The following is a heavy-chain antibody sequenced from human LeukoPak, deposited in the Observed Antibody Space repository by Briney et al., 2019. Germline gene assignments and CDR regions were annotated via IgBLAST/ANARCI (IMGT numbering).Heavy chain of an antibody. CDR2: ISYDGSNK. Sequence: PGGSLRLSCAASGFTFSSYAMHWVRQAPGKGLEWVAVISYDGSNKYYADSVKGRFTISRDNSKNTLYLQMNSLRAEDTAVYYCARADCSSTSCHDAFDIWGQGTMVTVSS. CDR1: GFTFSSYA. J-gene: IGHJ3*02. D-gene: IGHD2-2*01. CDR3: ARADCSSTSCHDAFDI. V-gene: IGHV3-30-3*01.